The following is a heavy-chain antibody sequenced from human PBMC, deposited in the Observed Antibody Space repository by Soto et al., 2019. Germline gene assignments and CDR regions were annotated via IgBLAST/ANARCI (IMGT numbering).Heavy chain of an antibody. CDR2: IDPSDSYT. J-gene: IGHJ5*02. V-gene: IGHV5-10-1*01. D-gene: IGHD1-26*01. Sequence: PGESLKISCKGSGYNFTSYWISWVRQMPGKGLEWMGRIDPSDSYTNYSPSFQGHVTISADKSISTAYLQWSSLKASDTAMYYCASSERIQRVSWFDPWGQGTLVTVSS. CDR1: GYNFTSYW. CDR3: ASSERIQRVSWFDP.